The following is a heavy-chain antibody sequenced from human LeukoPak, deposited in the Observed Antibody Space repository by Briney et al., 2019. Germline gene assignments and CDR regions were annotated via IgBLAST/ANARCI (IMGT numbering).Heavy chain of an antibody. Sequence: GGSLRLSCAASGFTFSNYGMHWVRQLPGNGLEWVAVISYDGSNKYYADSVKGRFTISRDNSKNTLYLQMNSLRAEDTAVYYCATVTGGNPWGMDVWGQGTTVTVSS. CDR3: ATVTGGNPWGMDV. D-gene: IGHD4-23*01. V-gene: IGHV3-30*19. CDR1: GFTFSNYG. J-gene: IGHJ6*02. CDR2: ISYDGSNK.